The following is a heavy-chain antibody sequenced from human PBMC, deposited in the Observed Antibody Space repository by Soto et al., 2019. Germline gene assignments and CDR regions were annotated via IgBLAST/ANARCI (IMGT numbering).Heavy chain of an antibody. J-gene: IGHJ4*02. CDR2: INHSGST. Sequence: SGTLSLPCAVYDGSFSGYYWSWIRQPPGKGLEWIGEINHSGSTYSSPSLKSRVTISVDTSKDQLSLKLTSLIATDTAVYYCARRTTAVANYFDDWGRGTQVTVSS. V-gene: IGHV4-34*01. CDR1: DGSFSGYY. D-gene: IGHD4-17*01. CDR3: ARRTTAVANYFDD.